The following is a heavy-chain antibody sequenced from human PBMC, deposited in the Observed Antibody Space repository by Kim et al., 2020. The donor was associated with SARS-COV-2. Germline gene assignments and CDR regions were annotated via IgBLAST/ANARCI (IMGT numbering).Heavy chain of an antibody. Sequence: SVEVSCKASGGTFSSYAISWVRQAPGQGLEWMGGIIPIFGTANYAQKFQGRVTITADESTSTAYMELSSLRSEDTAVYYCARDRRGWFDPWGQGTLVTVSS. CDR1: GGTFSSYA. V-gene: IGHV1-69*13. J-gene: IGHJ5*02. CDR3: ARDRRGWFDP. D-gene: IGHD3-16*01. CDR2: IIPIFGTA.